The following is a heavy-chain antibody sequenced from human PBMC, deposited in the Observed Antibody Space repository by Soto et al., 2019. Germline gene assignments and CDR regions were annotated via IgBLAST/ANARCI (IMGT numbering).Heavy chain of an antibody. CDR2: IFYTGST. CDR3: VRVKATLYRDYYFDY. J-gene: IGHJ4*02. CDR1: GGTINSGDYF. V-gene: IGHV4-30-4*01. Sequence: SETLCLTCSVSGGTINSGDYFWRWIRQPPGKGLEWIGSIFYTGSTYYSPSLKSRASMSMDTYKNLLSLRLRSLTAADTAVYFCVRVKATLYRDYYFDYWGQGTLVTVSS. D-gene: IGHD5-12*01.